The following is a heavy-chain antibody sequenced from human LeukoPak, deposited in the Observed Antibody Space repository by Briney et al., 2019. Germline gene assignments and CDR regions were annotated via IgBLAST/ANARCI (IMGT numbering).Heavy chain of an antibody. V-gene: IGHV1-18*01. D-gene: IGHD6-19*01. J-gene: IGHJ6*02. CDR1: GYTFTSYG. Sequence: ASVKLSCKASGYTFTSYGNSWVRQAPGQGLEWMGWISAYNGNTNYAQKLQGRVTMTTDTSTSTAYMELRSLRSDDTAVYYCAREVGSSGWDYYYYYGMDVWGQGTTVTVSS. CDR2: ISAYNGNT. CDR3: AREVGSSGWDYYYYYGMDV.